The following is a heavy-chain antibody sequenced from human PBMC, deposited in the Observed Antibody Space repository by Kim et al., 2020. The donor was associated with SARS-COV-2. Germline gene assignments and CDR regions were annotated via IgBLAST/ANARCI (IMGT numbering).Heavy chain of an antibody. V-gene: IGHV4-59*08. CDR2: IYYTGNT. CDR1: GGSLRNFY. Sequence: SETLSLTCTVSGGSLRNFYWGWIRQSPGRELDFIGYIYYTGNTNYNPSLGSRVTISVDTSKNQYSLTLTSVTAADTAVYYCARRSYSSVTVWFDSWGRGILVTVSS. CDR3: ARRSYSSVTVWFDS. D-gene: IGHD6-19*01. J-gene: IGHJ5*01.